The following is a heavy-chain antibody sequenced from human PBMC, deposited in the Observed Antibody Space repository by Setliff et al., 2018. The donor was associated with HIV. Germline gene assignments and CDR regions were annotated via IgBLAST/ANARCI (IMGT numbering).Heavy chain of an antibody. CDR3: ARGIFGQA. J-gene: IGHJ5*02. CDR1: NGSINNYY. Sequence: SETLSLTCTVSNGSINNYYWTWIRQPPGKGLEWIGYNYDSGTTNYNPSLKSRVTISVDTSRSQVSLTLKSVTAADTAVYYCARGIFGQAWGQGILVTVSS. V-gene: IGHV4-59*12. CDR2: NYDSGTT. D-gene: IGHD3-3*01.